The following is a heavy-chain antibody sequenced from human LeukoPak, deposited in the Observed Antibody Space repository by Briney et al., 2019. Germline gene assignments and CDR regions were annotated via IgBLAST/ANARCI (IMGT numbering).Heavy chain of an antibody. CDR3: ATFTVAGSGGQEGWFDP. Sequence: PSETLSLTCAVYGGSFSGYYWSWIRQPPGKGLEWIGEINHSGSTNYNPSLKSRVTISVDTSKNQFSLKLSSVTAADTAVYYCATFTVAGSGGQEGWFDPWGQGTRVTVSS. D-gene: IGHD6-19*01. V-gene: IGHV4-34*01. J-gene: IGHJ5*02. CDR2: INHSGST. CDR1: GGSFSGYY.